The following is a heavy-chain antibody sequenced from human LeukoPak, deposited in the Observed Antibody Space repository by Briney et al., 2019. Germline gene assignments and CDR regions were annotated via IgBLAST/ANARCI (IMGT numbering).Heavy chain of an antibody. CDR2: IKQDGSEK. J-gene: IGHJ6*03. V-gene: IGHV3-7*01. Sequence: GGSLRLSCAASGFTFTNYWMNWVRQAPGKGLEWVANIKQDGSEKYYVDSVKGRFTISRDNAKNSLYLQLNSLRAEDAAVYYCARDQITMLPGVTTNDYYSYYMDVWGKGTSVTASS. CDR3: ARDQITMLPGVTTNDYYSYYMDV. D-gene: IGHD3-10*01. CDR1: GFTFTNYW.